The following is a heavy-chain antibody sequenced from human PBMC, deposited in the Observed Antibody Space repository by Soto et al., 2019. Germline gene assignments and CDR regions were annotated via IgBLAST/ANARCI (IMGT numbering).Heavy chain of an antibody. CDR2: IIPIFGTA. Sequence: SVKVSCKASGGSFDSYAIRWVRQAPGQGLEGMGGIIPIFGTANYAQKFQGRVTITADESTSTAYMELSSLRSEDTAVYYCARDRGYSYGYSLQGYYAGMDVWGQGTTVTVSS. V-gene: IGHV1-69*13. CDR1: GGSFDSYA. CDR3: ARDRGYSYGYSLQGYYAGMDV. D-gene: IGHD5-18*01. J-gene: IGHJ6*02.